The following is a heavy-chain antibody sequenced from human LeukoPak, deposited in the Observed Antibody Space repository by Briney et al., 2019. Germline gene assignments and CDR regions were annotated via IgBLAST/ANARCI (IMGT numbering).Heavy chain of an antibody. V-gene: IGHV4-59*08. J-gene: IGHJ4*02. Sequence: SETLSLTCTVSGGSISSYYWSWIRQPPGKGLEWIGYIYYSGSTNYNPSLKSRVTISVDKSKNQFSLKLSSVTAADTAVYYCARLPLRYYYGSGSYYNGGYFDYWGQGTLVTVSS. CDR2: IYYSGST. CDR1: GGSISSYY. CDR3: ARLPLRYYYGSGSYYNGGYFDY. D-gene: IGHD3-10*01.